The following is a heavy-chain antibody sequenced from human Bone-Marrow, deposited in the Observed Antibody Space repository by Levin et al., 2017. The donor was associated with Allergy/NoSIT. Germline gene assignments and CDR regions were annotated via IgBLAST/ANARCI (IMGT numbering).Heavy chain of an antibody. CDR1: GASVTNTKYY. Sequence: SETLSLTCTVSGASVTNTKYYWAWIRQSPTKGLEWVGSVYHDGRTFYNPSLQSRLTISRDTSRNLFSLRLTSLTAADTAVYFCARGVIVITFPPNWYFDIWGRGALVGVSS. J-gene: IGHJ2*01. CDR2: VYHDGRT. CDR3: ARGVIVITFPPNWYFDI. D-gene: IGHD3-16*01. V-gene: IGHV4-39*02.